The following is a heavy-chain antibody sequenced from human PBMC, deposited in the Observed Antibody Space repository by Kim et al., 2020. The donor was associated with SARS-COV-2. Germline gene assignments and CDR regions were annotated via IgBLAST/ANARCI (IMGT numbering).Heavy chain of an antibody. Sequence: TFYDPPLKSRVTMSVDTTKNQFSLKLNSVTAADTAVYYCSIRAQTVDFWGQGTLVTVSA. CDR2: T. CDR3: SIRAQTVDF. J-gene: IGHJ4*02. V-gene: IGHV4-39*01.